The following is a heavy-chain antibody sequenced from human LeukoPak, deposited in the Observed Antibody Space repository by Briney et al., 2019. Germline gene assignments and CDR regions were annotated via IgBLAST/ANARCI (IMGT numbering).Heavy chain of an antibody. CDR1: GFTFSSYG. V-gene: IGHV3-30*18. Sequence: GGSLRLSCAASGFTFSSYGMHWVRQAPGKGLEWVAVISYDGSNKYYADSVKGRFTISRDNSKNTLYLQMNSLRAEDTAVYYCAKDPPYSSSWYGYYYYYGMDVWGQGTTVTASS. J-gene: IGHJ6*02. D-gene: IGHD6-13*01. CDR2: ISYDGSNK. CDR3: AKDPPYSSSWYGYYYYYGMDV.